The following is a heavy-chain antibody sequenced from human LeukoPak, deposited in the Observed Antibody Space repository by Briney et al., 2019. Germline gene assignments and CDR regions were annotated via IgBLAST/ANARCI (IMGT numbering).Heavy chain of an antibody. CDR1: GFTFSSYA. D-gene: IGHD4-17*01. J-gene: IGHJ4*02. V-gene: IGHV3-23*01. CDR3: AKCLRKYGAGEVVGY. CDR2: ISGSGGST. Sequence: GGSLRLSCAASGFTFSSYAMSWVRQAPGKGLEWVSAISGSGGSTYYADSVKGRFTISRDNSKNTLYLQMNSLRAEDTAVYYCAKCLRKYGAGEVVGYWGQGTLVTVSS.